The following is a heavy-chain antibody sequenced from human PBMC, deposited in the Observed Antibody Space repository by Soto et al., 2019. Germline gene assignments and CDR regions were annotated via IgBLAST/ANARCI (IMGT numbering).Heavy chain of an antibody. CDR2: IIYDGSTK. V-gene: IGHV3-30*18. Sequence: QVQLVESGGGVVQPGRSLRLSCAASEFTFSSYGMHWVRQAPGKGLEWVAVIIYDGSTKYYADSVKGRFTISRDNSKSTLYLQMNSLRAEDTAVYYCAKDRMGAGVRGYFDYWGQGTLVTVSS. CDR3: AKDRMGAGVRGYFDY. CDR1: EFTFSSYG. D-gene: IGHD3-10*01. J-gene: IGHJ4*02.